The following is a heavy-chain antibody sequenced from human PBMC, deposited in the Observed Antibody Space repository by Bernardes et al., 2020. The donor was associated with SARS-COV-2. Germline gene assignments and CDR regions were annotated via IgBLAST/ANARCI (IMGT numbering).Heavy chain of an antibody. Sequence: GRSLRLSCAASGFTFRNYHMHWVRQAPGKGLDWVTFISSDGSNKYYADSVRGRFTISRDNSNNTLWLQMNSLRAEDTALYYCTTETPLTTFDYWGQGTLVTVSS. J-gene: IGHJ4*02. CDR3: TTETPLTTFDY. CDR2: ISSDGSNK. V-gene: IGHV3-30-3*01. D-gene: IGHD4-17*01. CDR1: GFTFRNYH.